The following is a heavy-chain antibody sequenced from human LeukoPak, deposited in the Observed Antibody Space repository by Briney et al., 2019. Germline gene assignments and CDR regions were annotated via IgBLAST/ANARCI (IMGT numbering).Heavy chain of an antibody. CDR2: IYSGGST. Sequence: GGSLRLSCAASGFTVSSNYMSWVRQAPGKGLEWVSVIYSGGSTYYADSVKGRFTISRDNSKNTLYLQMNSLRAEDTAVYYCVRDPRSAADFDYWGQGTLVTVSS. CDR1: GFTVSSNY. CDR3: VRDPRSAADFDY. J-gene: IGHJ4*02. D-gene: IGHD6-25*01. V-gene: IGHV3-53*01.